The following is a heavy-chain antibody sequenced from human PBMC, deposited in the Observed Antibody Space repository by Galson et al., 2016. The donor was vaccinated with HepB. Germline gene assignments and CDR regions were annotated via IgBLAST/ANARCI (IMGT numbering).Heavy chain of an antibody. CDR2: ISSSGSAT. J-gene: IGHJ6*02. V-gene: IGHV3-48*03. Sequence: SLRLSCAASGFTFSSYEMNWVRQAPGKGLEWVSYISSSGSATYYADSVKGRFTISRDNAKNSLYLQMNSLRAEDTAVYYCVRDWYHYGMGVWGQGTTVTVSS. D-gene: IGHD1-14*01. CDR3: VRDWYHYGMGV. CDR1: GFTFSSYE.